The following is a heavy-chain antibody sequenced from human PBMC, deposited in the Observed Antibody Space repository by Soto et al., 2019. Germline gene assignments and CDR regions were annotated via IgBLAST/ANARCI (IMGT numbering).Heavy chain of an antibody. CDR1: GYSFTSYW. J-gene: IGHJ6*03. V-gene: IGHV5-51*01. Sequence: GESLKISCKGSGYSFTSYWIGWVRQMPGKGLEWMGIIYPGDSDTRYSPSFQGQVTISADKSISTAYLQWSSLKASDTAMYYCARLIKNLRYCTNGVCQYYYYYYMDVWGKGTTVTVSS. D-gene: IGHD2-8*01. CDR2: IYPGDSDT. CDR3: ARLIKNLRYCTNGVCQYYYYYYMDV.